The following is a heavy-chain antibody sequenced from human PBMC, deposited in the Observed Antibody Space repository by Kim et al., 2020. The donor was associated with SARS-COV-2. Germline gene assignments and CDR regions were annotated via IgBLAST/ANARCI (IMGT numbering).Heavy chain of an antibody. CDR3: AKDLGYDYYFDY. Sequence: NAAAVRGRCTISRDNSKNTLYLQKNSLRAEDTAVYYCAKDLGYDYYFDYWGQGTLVTVSS. D-gene: IGHD3-16*01. V-gene: IGHV3-30-3*02. J-gene: IGHJ4*02.